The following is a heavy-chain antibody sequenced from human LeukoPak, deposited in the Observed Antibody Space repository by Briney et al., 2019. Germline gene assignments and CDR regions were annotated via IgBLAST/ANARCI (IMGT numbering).Heavy chain of an antibody. J-gene: IGHJ4*02. Sequence: GGSLRLSCAASGFTFSDYYMSWIRQAPGKGLEWVAVISYDGSNKYYADSVKGRFTISRDNSKNTLYLQMNSLRAGDTAVYYCAREYYYDSSGYYPFDYWGQGTLVTVSS. V-gene: IGHV3-30-3*01. CDR2: ISYDGSNK. D-gene: IGHD3-22*01. CDR3: AREYYYDSSGYYPFDY. CDR1: GFTFSDYY.